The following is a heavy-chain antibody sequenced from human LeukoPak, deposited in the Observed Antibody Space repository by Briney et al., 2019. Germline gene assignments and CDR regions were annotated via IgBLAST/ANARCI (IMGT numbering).Heavy chain of an antibody. V-gene: IGHV5-51*01. CDR2: IYPGDSDT. CDR1: GYSFTSYW. Sequence: GGSLKISCKGSGYSFTSYWIGWVRQMPGKGLEWMGIIYPGDSDTRYSPSFQGQVTISADKSISTAYLQWSSLKASDTAMCYCARHPHYYDFWSGYYTSNWFDPWGQGTLVTVSS. J-gene: IGHJ5*02. CDR3: ARHPHYYDFWSGYYTSNWFDP. D-gene: IGHD3-3*01.